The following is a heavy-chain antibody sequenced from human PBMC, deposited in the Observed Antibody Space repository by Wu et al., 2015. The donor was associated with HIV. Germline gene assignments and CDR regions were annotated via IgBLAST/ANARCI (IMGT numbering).Heavy chain of an antibody. Sequence: QVQLVQSGAEVKKPGASVKVSCKASEYTFTTYYLHWVRQAPGQGLEWMGWINPKNGGTKYAQKFQGRVNMTRDTSISTAYIELSGLTSDDTAVYYCTRDELFRVDDAFDMWGQGTLVTVSS. CDR1: EYTFTTYY. CDR3: TRDELFRVDDAFDM. D-gene: IGHD3-10*01. V-gene: IGHV1-2*02. J-gene: IGHJ3*02. CDR2: INPKNGGT.